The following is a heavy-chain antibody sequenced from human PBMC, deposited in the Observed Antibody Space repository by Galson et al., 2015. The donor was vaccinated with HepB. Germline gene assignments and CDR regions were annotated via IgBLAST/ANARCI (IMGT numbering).Heavy chain of an antibody. J-gene: IGHJ4*02. CDR1: GGSITSDNW. D-gene: IGHD6-19*01. CDR3: ARIPRGSGWIDY. CDR2: TYHRGNT. Sequence: TLSLTCTVSGGSITSDNWWSWVRQPPGKGLEWIGETYHRGNTNSNPSLKSRVTVSVDKSKNQFSLKLISMTAADTGVYYCARIPRGSGWIDYWGQGTLVTVSS. V-gene: IGHV4-4*02.